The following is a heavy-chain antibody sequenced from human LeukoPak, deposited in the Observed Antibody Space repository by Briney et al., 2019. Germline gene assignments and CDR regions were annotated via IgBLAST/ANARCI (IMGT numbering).Heavy chain of an antibody. CDR2: IDTDGTIT. D-gene: IGHD1-20*01. Sequence: GGSLRLSCAASGFTFSSYSMNWVRQAPGEGLVWVSRIDTDGTITTYADSVKGRFTISRDNAKNTLYLQMNTLRIEDTGVYYCTKDLTGKEDYWGQGTLVTVSS. J-gene: IGHJ4*02. V-gene: IGHV3-74*01. CDR3: TKDLTGKEDY. CDR1: GFTFSSYS.